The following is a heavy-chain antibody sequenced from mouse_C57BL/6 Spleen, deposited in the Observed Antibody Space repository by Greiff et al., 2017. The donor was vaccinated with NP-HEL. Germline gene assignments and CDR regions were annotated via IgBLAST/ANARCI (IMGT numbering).Heavy chain of an antibody. D-gene: IGHD1-1*01. Sequence: EVQVVESGPGLVKPSQSLSLTCSVSGYSITSGYYWNWIRQFPGNQLEWMGYISYDGSNNYNPSLKNRISITRDTSKNQFFLKLNSVTTEDTATYYCARDSELRYWYFDVWGTGTTVTVSS. CDR1: GYSITSGYY. CDR2: ISYDGSN. J-gene: IGHJ1*03. CDR3: ARDSELRYWYFDV. V-gene: IGHV3-6*01.